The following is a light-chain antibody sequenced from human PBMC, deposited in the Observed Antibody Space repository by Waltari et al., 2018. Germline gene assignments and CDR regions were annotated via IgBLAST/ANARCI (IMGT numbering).Light chain of an antibody. CDR1: SSAVGSYNY. J-gene: IGLJ2*01. Sequence: QSALTQPASVSGSPGQSITISCPGTSSAVGSYNYVSWYQQHPGKAPTLMIYDVSYRPSGVSNRFSGSKSGNTASLTISGLQAEDEADYYCSSYITTNTLELFGGGTSLTVL. CDR2: DVS. V-gene: IGLV2-14*03. CDR3: SSYITTNTLEL.